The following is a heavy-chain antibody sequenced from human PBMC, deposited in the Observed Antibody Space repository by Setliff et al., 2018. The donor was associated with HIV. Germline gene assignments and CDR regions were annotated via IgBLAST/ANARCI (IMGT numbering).Heavy chain of an antibody. V-gene: IGHV4-39*07. CDR3: ARGPPFAY. CDR2: IAYSGTTMYT. Sequence: SETLSLTCTVSRGSFIGSSFQSTWIRQTPGKGQEWIADIAYSGTTMYTNYNPSLESRVIISEDTSRDQFFLKLTSVTADDTGIYYCARGPPFAYWGQGLLVTVSS. J-gene: IGHJ4*02. CDR1: RGSFIGSSFQ.